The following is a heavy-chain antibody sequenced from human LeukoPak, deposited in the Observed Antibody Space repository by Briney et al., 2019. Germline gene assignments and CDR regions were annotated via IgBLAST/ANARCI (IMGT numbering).Heavy chain of an antibody. CDR3: ARRVAAAGSFDP. CDR2: IYYSGST. V-gene: IGHV4-59*08. CDR1: GGSISSYY. D-gene: IGHD6-13*01. Sequence: TSETLSLTCTVSGGSISSYYWSWIRQPPGKGLEWIGYIYYSGSTNYNPSLKSRVTISVDTSKNQFSLKLSSVTAADTAVYYCARRVAAAGSFDPWGQGTLVTVSS. J-gene: IGHJ5*02.